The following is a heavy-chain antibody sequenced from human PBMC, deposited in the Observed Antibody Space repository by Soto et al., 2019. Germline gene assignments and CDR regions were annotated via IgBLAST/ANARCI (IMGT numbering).Heavy chain of an antibody. J-gene: IGHJ4*02. Sequence: GGSLRLSCAASGFTFSSYAIHWVRQAPGKGLEWVAAIRGGGSSTYYADSVKGRFTISRDNSKNTLFLQMNSLGAEDTAIYYCAKVGQWLVRGGYWGQGTLVTV. D-gene: IGHD6-19*01. CDR1: GFTFSSYA. V-gene: IGHV3-23*01. CDR2: IRGGGSST. CDR3: AKVGQWLVRGGY.